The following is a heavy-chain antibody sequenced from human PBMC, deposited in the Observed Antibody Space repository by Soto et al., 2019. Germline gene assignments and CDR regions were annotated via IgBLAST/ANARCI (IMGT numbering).Heavy chain of an antibody. CDR2: IHPSGGSA. J-gene: IGHJ4*02. D-gene: IGHD2-2*02. CDR1: GYTFTSYY. CDR3: AREEGCCTRTSCYKEGWVY. V-gene: IGHV1-46*01. Sequence: GASVKVSCKASGYTFTSYYVHWVRQAPGQGLEWMGMIHPSGGSATYAQKFQGRLTMTRDTSTSTVYMDLNSLRSEDTAVYYCAREEGCCTRTSCYKEGWVYWGQGTLVTVSS.